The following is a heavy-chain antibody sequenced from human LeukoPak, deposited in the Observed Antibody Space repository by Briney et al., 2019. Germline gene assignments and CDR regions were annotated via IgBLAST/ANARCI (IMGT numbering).Heavy chain of an antibody. D-gene: IGHD2-2*01. V-gene: IGHV4-34*01. CDR3: ARGMYVPAAERMRWFDP. CDR2: INHSGST. J-gene: IGHJ5*02. Sequence: PSETLSLTCAVYGGSFSGYYWSWIRQPPGKGLEWIGEINHSGSTNYNPSLKSRVTISVDTSKNQFSLKLSSVTAADTAVYYCARGMYVPAAERMRWFDPWGQGTLVTVSS. CDR1: GGSFSGYY.